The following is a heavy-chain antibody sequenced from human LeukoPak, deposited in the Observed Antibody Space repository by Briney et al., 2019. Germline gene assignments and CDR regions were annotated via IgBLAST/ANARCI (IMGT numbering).Heavy chain of an antibody. CDR3: ARVRLWFGELSDRSNWFDP. Sequence: PSETLSLSCTVSADSFTNYYWTWLRQPPGKGLEWIGYIYTTGNTKSNPSLKSRVTMSVDTSKNQFSLKLSSVTAADTAVYYCARVRLWFGELSDRSNWFDPWGQGTLVTVSS. CDR1: ADSFTNYY. J-gene: IGHJ5*02. V-gene: IGHV4-4*09. D-gene: IGHD3-10*01. CDR2: IYTTGNT.